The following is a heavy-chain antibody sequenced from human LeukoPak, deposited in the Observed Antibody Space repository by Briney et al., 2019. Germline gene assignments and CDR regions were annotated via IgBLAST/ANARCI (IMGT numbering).Heavy chain of an antibody. V-gene: IGHV3-21*01. Sequence: SGGSLRLSCAASGFTFSSYSMNWVRQAPGKGLEWVSSISSSSSYIYYADSEKGRFTISRDNAKNSLYLQMNSLRAEDTAVYYCARDRPKSGGAATFDYWGQGTLVTVSS. J-gene: IGHJ4*02. CDR1: GFTFSSYS. CDR2: ISSSSSYI. CDR3: ARDRPKSGGAATFDY. D-gene: IGHD3-10*01.